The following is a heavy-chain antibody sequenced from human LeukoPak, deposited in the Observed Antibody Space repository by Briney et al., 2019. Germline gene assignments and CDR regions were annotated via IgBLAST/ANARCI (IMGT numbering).Heavy chain of an antibody. CDR1: GGSISSYY. CDR3: ARDPGWGVVSGFDI. Sequence: SETLSLTCTVSGGSISSYYWSWIRQPPGKGLEWIGYIYYSGSTNYIPSLKSRVTISVDTSKNQFSLKLSSVTAADTAVYYCARDPGWGVVSGFDIWGQGTMVTVSS. J-gene: IGHJ3*02. D-gene: IGHD3-3*01. V-gene: IGHV4-59*01. CDR2: IYYSGST.